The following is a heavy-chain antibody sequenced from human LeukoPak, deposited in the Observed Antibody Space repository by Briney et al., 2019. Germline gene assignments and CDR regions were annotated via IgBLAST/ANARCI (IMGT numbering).Heavy chain of an antibody. V-gene: IGHV1-24*01. D-gene: IGHD1-26*01. CDR3: ATDGIPGATTTLDY. Sequence: ASVKVSCKASGYTFTSYDINWVRQAPGKGLEWMGGFDPEDGETIYAPKFQARVTMTQDTYEDTAYMELSSLRSEDTAVYYCATDGIPGATTTLDYWGQGTLVTVSS. CDR1: GYTFTSYD. CDR2: FDPEDGET. J-gene: IGHJ4*02.